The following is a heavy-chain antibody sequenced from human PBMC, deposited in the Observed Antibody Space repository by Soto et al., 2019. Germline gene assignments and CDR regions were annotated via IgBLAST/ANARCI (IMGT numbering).Heavy chain of an antibody. Sequence: GGSLRLSCAASGLTFSSHAMTWVRQAPGQGLEWVSTISSSGGATHYADSVKGRFTISRDNSKNTLYLEMNSLTAEDTAVYYCAKPRYDYWSGHYTGDYWGQGTLVTVSS. CDR1: GLTFSSHA. CDR3: AKPRYDYWSGHYTGDY. V-gene: IGHV3-23*01. D-gene: IGHD3-3*01. CDR2: ISSSGGAT. J-gene: IGHJ4*02.